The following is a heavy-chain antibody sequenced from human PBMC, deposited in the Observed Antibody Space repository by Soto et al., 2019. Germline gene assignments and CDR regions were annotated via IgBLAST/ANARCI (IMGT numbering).Heavy chain of an antibody. V-gene: IGHV3-7*03. D-gene: IGHD3-3*01. CDR3: ARDQFWSGYYTRFDWFDP. Sequence: EVQLVESGGGLVQPGGSLRLSCAASGFTFSSYWMSWVRQAPGKGLEWVANIKQDGSGKYYVDSVKGRFTISRDNAKNSLYLQMNSLRAEDTAVYYCARDQFWSGYYTRFDWFDPWGQGTLVTVSS. CDR2: IKQDGSGK. J-gene: IGHJ5*02. CDR1: GFTFSSYW.